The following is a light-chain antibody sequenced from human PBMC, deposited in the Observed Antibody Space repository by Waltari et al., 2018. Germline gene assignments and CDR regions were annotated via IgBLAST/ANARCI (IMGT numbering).Light chain of an antibody. V-gene: IGKV1-5*03. Sequence: DIQMTQSPSTLSASVGDRVTITCRASQNINIWLAWYQQKPGKAPKSLIHKTSTLEGGVPSRFSGSGSGTEFTLTISSLQPDYLATYYCQHYGSYPVTFGGGTKVEIK. CDR2: KTS. J-gene: IGKJ4*01. CDR1: QNINIW. CDR3: QHYGSYPVT.